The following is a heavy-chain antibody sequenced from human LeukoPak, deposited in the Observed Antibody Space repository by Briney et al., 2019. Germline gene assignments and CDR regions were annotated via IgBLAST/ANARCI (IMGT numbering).Heavy chain of an antibody. CDR2: SYYSGST. D-gene: IGHD3-22*01. CDR3: ARRSEKGQYYYDSSCRREAGFDFDY. Sequence: PSETLSLTCTVSGCSISSSSYYWGWIPQPPGQGLEWIGSSYYSGSTYYNPSLKSLVTISVATSKNQFSLKLSSVTAADTAVYYCARRSEKGQYYYDSSCRREAGFDFDYWGQGTLVTVSS. V-gene: IGHV4-39*01. CDR1: GCSISSSSYY. J-gene: IGHJ4*02.